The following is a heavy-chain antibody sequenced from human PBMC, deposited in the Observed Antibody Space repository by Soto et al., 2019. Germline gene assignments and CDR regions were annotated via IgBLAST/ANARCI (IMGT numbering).Heavy chain of an antibody. V-gene: IGHV3-30*18. D-gene: IGHD5-18*01. Sequence: QVQVVESGGGVVQPGRSLRLSCAASGFTFSSQAMHWVRQAPGKGLEWVAVISYDGNNKYYADSLKGRVTVSRDNSKNTVYLQMNSLRAEDTAVYYCAKDRNGDGDGYNRYYYFYYGMAVWGQGTTVTVS. J-gene: IGHJ6*02. CDR3: AKDRNGDGDGYNRYYYFYYGMAV. CDR2: ISYDGNNK. CDR1: GFTFSSQA.